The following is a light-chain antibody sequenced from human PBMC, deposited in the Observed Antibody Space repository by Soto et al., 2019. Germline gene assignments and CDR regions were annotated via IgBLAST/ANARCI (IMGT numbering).Light chain of an antibody. Sequence: QSALAQPASVSGSPGQSITISCSGTSSDIGAYDLVSWYQQHPGRAPKLIIYDVSHRFSGLPYRFSGSKSGNTASLTISGLQAEDEGDSYCTSYAPGKIYVFGGGTKVTVL. CDR1: SSDIGAYDL. CDR2: DVS. J-gene: IGLJ2*01. CDR3: TSYAPGKIYV. V-gene: IGLV2-14*03.